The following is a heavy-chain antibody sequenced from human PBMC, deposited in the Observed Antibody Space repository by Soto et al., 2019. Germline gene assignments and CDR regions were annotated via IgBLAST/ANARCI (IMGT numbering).Heavy chain of an antibody. CDR2: IYYSGNT. CDR3: ARHLGYCSSASCYAWFDP. Sequence: QVQLQESGPGLVKPSETLSLTCTVSGGSISSYYWSWIRQPPGKGLEWIGYIYYSGNTNYNPSLKSRVTISVDTSKNQFSLKLSSMTAADTAAYYCARHLGYCSSASCYAWFDPWGQGTLVTVSS. CDR1: GGSISSYY. J-gene: IGHJ5*02. V-gene: IGHV4-59*08. D-gene: IGHD2-2*01.